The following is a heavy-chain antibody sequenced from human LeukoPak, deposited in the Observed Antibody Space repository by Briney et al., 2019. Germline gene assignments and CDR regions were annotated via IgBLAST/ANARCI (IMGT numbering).Heavy chain of an antibody. CDR1: GLTFSSYA. CDR3: AKPNILRHFDWFSGYFDN. CDR2: ISGRGGST. D-gene: IGHD3-9*01. Sequence: GGSLRLSCAASGLTFSSYAMSWVRQAPGKGLEWVSTISGRGGSTYYADSVRGRFTISRDNSKNTLYLQMNSLRAEDTAIYYCAKPNILRHFDWFSGYFDNWGQGTLVTVSS. V-gene: IGHV3-23*01. J-gene: IGHJ4*02.